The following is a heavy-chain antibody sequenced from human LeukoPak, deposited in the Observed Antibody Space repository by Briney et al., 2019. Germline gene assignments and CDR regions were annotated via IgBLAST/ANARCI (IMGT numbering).Heavy chain of an antibody. D-gene: IGHD3-22*01. J-gene: IGHJ4*02. V-gene: IGHV4-34*01. Sequence: PSETLSLTCAVYGGSFSGYYWSWIRQPPGKGLEWIGEINHSGSTNYNPSLKSRVTISVDTSMNQFSLKLSSVTAADTAVYYCARGSRGYYSGLWRDWGQGTLVTVSS. CDR2: INHSGST. CDR1: GGSFSGYY. CDR3: ARGSRGYYSGLWRD.